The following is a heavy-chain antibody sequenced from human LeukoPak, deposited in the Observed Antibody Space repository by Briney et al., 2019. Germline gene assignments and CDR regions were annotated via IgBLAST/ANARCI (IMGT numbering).Heavy chain of an antibody. CDR2: IRYDGSNK. CDR1: GFTFSSYG. D-gene: IGHD5-12*01. V-gene: IGHV3-30*02. Sequence: GGPLRLSCAASGFTFSSYGMHWVRQAPGKGLEWVAFIRYDGSNKYYADSVKGRFTISRDNSKNTLYLQMNSLRAEDTAVYYCAKDQQRTGYGGYGIDYWGQGTLVTVSS. CDR3: AKDQQRTGYGGYGIDY. J-gene: IGHJ4*02.